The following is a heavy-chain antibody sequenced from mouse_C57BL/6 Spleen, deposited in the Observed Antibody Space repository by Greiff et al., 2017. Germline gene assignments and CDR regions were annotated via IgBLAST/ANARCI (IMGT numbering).Heavy chain of an antibody. Sequence: EVKLVESEGGLVQPGSSMKLSCTVSGFTFSDYYMAWVRQVPEKGLEWVANINYDGSSTYYLDSLTSRFIISRDNAKNILYLQMNSLKSEDTATYYCARVALIHQGFDYWGQGTTLTVSS. J-gene: IGHJ2*01. CDR2: INYDGSST. V-gene: IGHV5-16*01. CDR3: ARVALIHQGFDY. CDR1: GFTFSDYY.